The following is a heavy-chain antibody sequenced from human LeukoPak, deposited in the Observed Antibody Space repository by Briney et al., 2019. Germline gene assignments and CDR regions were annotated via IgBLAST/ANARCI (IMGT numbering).Heavy chain of an antibody. CDR3: ARAITMVRGLYYYYMDV. V-gene: IGHV3-7*01. CDR1: GFTFSSYW. J-gene: IGHJ6*03. D-gene: IGHD3-10*01. Sequence: PGGSLRLSCAASGFTFSSYWMSWVRQAPGKGLEWVANIKQDGSEKYYVDSVKGRFTISRDNAKNSLYLQMNSLRAEDTAVYYCARAITMVRGLYYYYMDVWGKGTTVTVSS. CDR2: IKQDGSEK.